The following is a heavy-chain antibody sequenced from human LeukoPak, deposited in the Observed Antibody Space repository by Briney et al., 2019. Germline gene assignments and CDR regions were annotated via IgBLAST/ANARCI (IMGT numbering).Heavy chain of an antibody. D-gene: IGHD1-26*01. CDR3: ARVWEGGFDP. CDR2: MNPNSGNT. J-gene: IGHJ5*02. CDR1: GYTFTNYD. Sequence: ASVKVSCKPSGYTFTNYDINWVRQATGQGLEWMGWMNPNSGNTGYAQKFQGRVTMTRNTSISAAYMELSSLRSEDTAIYYCARVWEGGFDPWGQGTLVTVSS. V-gene: IGHV1-8*01.